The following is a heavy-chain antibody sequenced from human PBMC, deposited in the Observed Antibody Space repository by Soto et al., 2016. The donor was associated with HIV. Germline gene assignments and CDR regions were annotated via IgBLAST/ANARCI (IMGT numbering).Heavy chain of an antibody. CDR2: INPSGGGT. Sequence: QVQLMQSGAEVKKPGASVKVSCKASGYTFTGYYLHWVRQAPGQGLEWMGWINPSGGGTNYAQKFQGRVTMTRDTSISTANMELSRLRSDDTAVYYCARAITMIGGYFDYWDQGTLVTVSS. CDR1: GYTFTGYY. CDR3: ARAITMIGGYFDY. D-gene: IGHD3-10*01. V-gene: IGHV1-2*02. J-gene: IGHJ4*02.